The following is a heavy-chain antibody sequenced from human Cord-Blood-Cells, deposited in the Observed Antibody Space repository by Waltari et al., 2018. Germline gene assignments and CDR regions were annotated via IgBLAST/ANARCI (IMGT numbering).Heavy chain of an antibody. CDR2: INHSGST. CDR1: GGSFSGYS. D-gene: IGHD7-27*01. J-gene: IGHJ2*01. CDR3: ARGWGGHWYFDL. Sequence: QVQLQQWGAGLLKPSETLSRTCAVYGGSFSGYSWSWIRQPPGKGLEWIGEINHSGSTNYNPSLKSRVTISVDTSKNQFSLKLSSVTAADTAVYYCARGWGGHWYFDLWGRGTLVTVSS. V-gene: IGHV4-34*01.